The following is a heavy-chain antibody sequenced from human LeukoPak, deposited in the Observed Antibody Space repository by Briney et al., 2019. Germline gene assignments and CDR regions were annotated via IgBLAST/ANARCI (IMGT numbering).Heavy chain of an antibody. V-gene: IGHV3-11*01. CDR1: GFTFSDYY. D-gene: IGHD1-26*01. CDR3: VRGGQGVDV. J-gene: IGHJ6*01. Sequence: PGGSLRFSCAASGFTFSDYYMSCIRQAPGKGLEWVSYISDSGSIIYYADYVKGRFTISRDNDKNSLYLQMNSQRDGDTAVYYCVRGGQGVDVWGQGTKVTVSS. CDR2: ISDSGSII.